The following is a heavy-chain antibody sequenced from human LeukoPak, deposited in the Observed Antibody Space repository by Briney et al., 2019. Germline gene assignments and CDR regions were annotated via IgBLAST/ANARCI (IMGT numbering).Heavy chain of an antibody. J-gene: IGHJ4*02. V-gene: IGHV1-18*01. CDR1: GYTFTSYG. D-gene: IGHD2-2*01. CDR2: ISAYNGNT. CDR3: ARDPYCSSASCTTKHFDY. Sequence: GASVKVSCKASGYTFTSYGISWVRQAPGQGLEWMGWISAYNGNTNYAQKLQGRVTMTTDTSTSTAYMELSSLRSEDTAVYYCARDPYCSSASCTTKHFDYWGQGTLVTVSS.